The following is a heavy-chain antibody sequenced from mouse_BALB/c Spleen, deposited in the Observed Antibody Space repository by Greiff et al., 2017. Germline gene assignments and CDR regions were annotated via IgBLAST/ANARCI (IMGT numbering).Heavy chain of an antibody. J-gene: IGHJ3*01. CDR3: ARDKGYGPFAY. V-gene: IGHV3-6*02. CDR1: GYSITSGYY. CDR2: ISYDGSN. Sequence: EVKLQESGPGLVKPSQSLSLTCSVTGYSITSGYYWNWIRQFPGNKLEWMGYISYDGSNNYNPSLKNRISITRDTSKNQFFLKLNSVTTEDTATYYCARDKGYGPFAYWGQGTLVTVSA. D-gene: IGHD2-10*02.